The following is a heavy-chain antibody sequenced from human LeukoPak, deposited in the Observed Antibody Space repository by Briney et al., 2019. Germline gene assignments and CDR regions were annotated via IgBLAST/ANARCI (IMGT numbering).Heavy chain of an antibody. Sequence: PSETLSLTCTVSGGSVSSGSYYWSRIRQPPGKGLEWIGYIYYSGSTNYNPSLKSRVTISVDTSKNQFSLKLSSVTAADTAVYYCARAWGLRPLDYWGQGTLVTVSS. CDR3: ARAWGLRPLDY. J-gene: IGHJ4*02. CDR2: IYYSGST. V-gene: IGHV4-61*01. D-gene: IGHD1-26*01. CDR1: GGSVSSGSYY.